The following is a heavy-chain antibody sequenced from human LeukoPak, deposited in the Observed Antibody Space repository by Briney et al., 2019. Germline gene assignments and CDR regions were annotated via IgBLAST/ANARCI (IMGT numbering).Heavy chain of an antibody. CDR1: GGSISPYY. Sequence: SETLSLTCTVSGGSISPYYWGWIRQPPGKGLEWIGSVYYAGASYYNLSLKSRVTISIDTSKNHFSLNLTSVTAADTAVYYCARGAPPQNWGQGALVTVSS. CDR3: ARGAPPQN. J-gene: IGHJ4*02. V-gene: IGHV4-39*07. CDR2: VYYAGAS.